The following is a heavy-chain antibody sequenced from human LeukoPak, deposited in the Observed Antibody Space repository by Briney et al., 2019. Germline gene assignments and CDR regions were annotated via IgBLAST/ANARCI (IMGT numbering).Heavy chain of an antibody. J-gene: IGHJ4*02. D-gene: IGHD3-10*01. CDR1: GGTFSSYA. CDR2: IIPILGIA. Sequence: SVKVSCKASGGTFSSYAISWVRQAPGQGLEWMGRIIPILGIANYAQKFQGRVTITADKSTGTAYMELSSLRSEDTAVYYCASELWFGELLEPENYFDYWGQGTLVTVSS. V-gene: IGHV1-69*04. CDR3: ASELWFGELLEPENYFDY.